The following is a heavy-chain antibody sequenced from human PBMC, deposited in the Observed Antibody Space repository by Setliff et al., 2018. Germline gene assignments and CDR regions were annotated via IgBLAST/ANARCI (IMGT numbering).Heavy chain of an antibody. CDR2: ITNSGGTI. CDR3: AKFVGYTYGYDY. V-gene: IGHV3-11*04. D-gene: IGHD5-18*01. J-gene: IGHJ4*02. CDR1: GFTFSDYY. Sequence: PGGSLRLSCAASGFTFSDYYMSWIRQAPGKGLEWVSYITNSGGTIYYADSVKGRFTISRDNAKNSLFLQMNGLRAEDTALYYCAKFVGYTYGYDYWGRGTLVTVSS.